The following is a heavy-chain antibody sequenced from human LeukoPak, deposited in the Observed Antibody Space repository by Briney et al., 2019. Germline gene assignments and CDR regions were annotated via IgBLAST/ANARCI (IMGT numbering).Heavy chain of an antibody. J-gene: IGHJ6*03. CDR2: ISVYNGNT. V-gene: IGHV1-18*01. D-gene: IGHD5-18*01. CDR3: ARDGVDTPMVSKYYYYYYYMDV. Sequence: GASVKVSCKTSGYTFTSYGISWVRQAPGQGLEWMGWISVYNGNTNYPQKFQGRVTMTTDTSTLTAYRELRSLRSDDAAVYYCARDGVDTPMVSKYYYYYYYMDVWGKGTTVTVSS. CDR1: GYTFTSYG.